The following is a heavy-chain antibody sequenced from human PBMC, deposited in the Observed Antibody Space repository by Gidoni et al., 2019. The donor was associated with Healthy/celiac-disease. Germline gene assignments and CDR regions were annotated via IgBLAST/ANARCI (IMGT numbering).Heavy chain of an antibody. J-gene: IGHJ4*02. Sequence: QITLKESGPTLVKPTQTLTLTCTFSGFSPSTSGVGVGWLRQPPGKALEWLALIYWDDDKRYSPSLKSRLTITKDIYKTQVVLTMTNMDAVDTATYYCAHSRYYDFWSWFDYWGQGTLVTVSS. CDR2: IYWDDDK. D-gene: IGHD3-3*01. V-gene: IGHV2-5*02. CDR1: GFSPSTSGVG. CDR3: AHSRYYDFWSWFDY.